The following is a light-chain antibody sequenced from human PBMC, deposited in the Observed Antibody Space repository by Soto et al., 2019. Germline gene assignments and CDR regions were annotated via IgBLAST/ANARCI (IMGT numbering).Light chain of an antibody. CDR3: QKYNRVPWS. CDR1: QGISNY. V-gene: IGKV1-27*01. J-gene: IGKJ1*01. CDR2: AAS. Sequence: DIQMTQSPSSLSASVGDRVTITCRASQGISNYLAWYQQKVGKVPKFLIYAASNLRSGVPSRFSGSGSGTEFNLTISILQPEDVATTSFQKYNRVPWSFGQGTKVEIK.